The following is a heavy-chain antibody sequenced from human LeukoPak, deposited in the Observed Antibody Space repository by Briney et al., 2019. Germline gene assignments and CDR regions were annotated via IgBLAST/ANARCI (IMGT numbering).Heavy chain of an antibody. J-gene: IGHJ4*02. CDR2: ISANNGHT. Sequence: ASVRVSCKASGYIFTSYGLSWVRQAPGQGLEWMGWISANNGHTHYAQKFQGRLTITRDMSTRTVDMELGSLRSDDTAVYYCARGMRHYRYYESDEYYFNFEYWGQGTLVTVSS. CDR1: GYIFTSYG. D-gene: IGHD3-22*01. V-gene: IGHV1-18*01. CDR3: ARGMRHYRYYESDEYYFNFEY.